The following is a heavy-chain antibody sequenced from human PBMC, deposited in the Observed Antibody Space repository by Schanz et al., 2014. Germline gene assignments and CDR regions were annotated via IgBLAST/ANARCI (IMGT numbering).Heavy chain of an antibody. V-gene: IGHV1-69*02. D-gene: IGHD6-13*01. J-gene: IGHJ4*02. CDR1: GATFNSYA. Sequence: QVQLVQSGADVKKPGSSVKVSCKSSGATFNSYAFGWVRQAPGQGLEWMGRIIPILGIANYAQKFQGRVTITADKSTFTAYMDVSSLRSEDTAVYYCASSGAGYSSSWDFDYWGQGTLVTVSS. CDR2: IIPILGIA. CDR3: ASSGAGYSSSWDFDY.